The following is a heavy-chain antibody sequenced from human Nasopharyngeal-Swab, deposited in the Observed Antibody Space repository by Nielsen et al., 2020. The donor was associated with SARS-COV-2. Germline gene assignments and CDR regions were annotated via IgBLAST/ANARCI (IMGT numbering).Heavy chain of an antibody. Sequence: SETLSLTCTVSGGSISSGSYYWIWIRQPAGKGLEWIGRIYTSGSTNYNPSLKRRVTISVDTSKNQFSLKLSSVTAADTAVYYCARGLRGVATYYYYYYMDVWGKGTTVTVSS. V-gene: IGHV4-61*02. CDR3: ARGLRGVATYYYYYYMDV. J-gene: IGHJ6*03. CDR2: IYTSGST. D-gene: IGHD5-12*01. CDR1: GGSISSGSYY.